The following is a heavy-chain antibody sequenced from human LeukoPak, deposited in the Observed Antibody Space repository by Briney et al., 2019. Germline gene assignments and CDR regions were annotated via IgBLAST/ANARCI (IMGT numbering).Heavy chain of an antibody. Sequence: GGSLRLSCAASGCTFSSYAMHWVRQAPGKGLEWVAVISYDGSNKYYADSVKGRFTISRDNSKNTLYLQMNSLRAEDTAVYYCARDDRPATMIVVAADYWGQGSLVTVSS. CDR2: ISYDGSNK. D-gene: IGHD3-22*01. CDR3: ARDDRPATMIVVAADY. CDR1: GCTFSSYA. V-gene: IGHV3-30*04. J-gene: IGHJ4*02.